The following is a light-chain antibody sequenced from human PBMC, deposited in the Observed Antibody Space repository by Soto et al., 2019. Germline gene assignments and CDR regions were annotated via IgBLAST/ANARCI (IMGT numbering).Light chain of an antibody. CDR1: QNISNY. J-gene: IGKJ4*01. CDR3: QKSYSTPLN. V-gene: IGKV1-39*01. Sequence: DIQITHSPSALSASVVDRVTITCLATQNISNYLNWYQQKPGKAPQVLIYAASSLQSGVPSRFSGSGSGTDFTLTISSLQPEDFATYYCQKSYSTPLNFGGGTKVDIK. CDR2: AAS.